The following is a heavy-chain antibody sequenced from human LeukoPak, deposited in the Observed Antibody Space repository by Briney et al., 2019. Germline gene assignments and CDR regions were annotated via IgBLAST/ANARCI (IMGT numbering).Heavy chain of an antibody. D-gene: IGHD3-10*01. CDR2: IYYSRST. CDR1: GGSISSYY. V-gene: IGHV4-59*01. J-gene: IGHJ6*02. Sequence: PSETLSLTCTVSGGSISSYYWSWIRQPPGEGLEWSGYIYYSRSTNYNPSLKSRATISVDTPKNQFSLKLSSVTAADTAVYYCARDRTYYYGSGSYYRGYYYGMDVWGQGTTVTVSS. CDR3: ARDRTYYYGSGSYYRGYYYGMDV.